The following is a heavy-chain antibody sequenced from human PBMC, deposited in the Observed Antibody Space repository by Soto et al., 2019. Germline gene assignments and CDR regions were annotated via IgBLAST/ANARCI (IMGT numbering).Heavy chain of an antibody. Sequence: EVQLVESGGGLVQPGGSLKLSCAASGFTFSGSAMHWVRQASGKGLEWVGRIRSKANSYATAYAASVKGRFTISRDDSKSTAYLKMNSLKTEDTAVHYCTRHHQGMNYWGQGTLVTVSS. CDR2: IRSKANSYAT. CDR1: GFTFSGSA. J-gene: IGHJ4*02. CDR3: TRHHQGMNY. V-gene: IGHV3-73*01. D-gene: IGHD2-2*01.